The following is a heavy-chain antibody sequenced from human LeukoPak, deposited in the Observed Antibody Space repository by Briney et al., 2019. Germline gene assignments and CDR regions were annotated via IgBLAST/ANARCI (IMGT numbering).Heavy chain of an antibody. Sequence: PGGSLRLSCAASGFTFSSYAMSWVRQAPGKGLEWVSAISGSGSSTYYADSVKGRFTISRDNSKNTLYLQMNSLRAEDTAVYYCAKEGTYYYDSSGYYYNGGYFQHWGQGTLVTVSS. CDR2: ISGSGSST. D-gene: IGHD3-22*01. J-gene: IGHJ1*01. V-gene: IGHV3-23*01. CDR1: GFTFSSYA. CDR3: AKEGTYYYDSSGYYYNGGYFQH.